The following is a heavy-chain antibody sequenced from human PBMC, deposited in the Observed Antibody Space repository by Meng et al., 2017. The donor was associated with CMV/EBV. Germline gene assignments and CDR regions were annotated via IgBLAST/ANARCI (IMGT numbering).Heavy chain of an antibody. V-gene: IGHV3-53*01. CDR1: GFTVSSNY. CDR2: IYSGGST. CDR3: ARVATVRFLEVSGMDV. Sequence: GESPETSRAGSGFTVSSNYMSWVRQAPGKGLEWVSVIYSGGSTYYADSVKGRFTISRDNSKNTLYLQMNSLRAEDTAVYYCARVATVRFLEVSGMDVWGQGTTVTVSS. D-gene: IGHD3-3*01. J-gene: IGHJ6*02.